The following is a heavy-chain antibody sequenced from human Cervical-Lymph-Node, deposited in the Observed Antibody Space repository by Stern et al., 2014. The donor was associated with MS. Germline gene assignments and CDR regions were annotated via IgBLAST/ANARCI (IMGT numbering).Heavy chain of an antibody. CDR3: ASLTDYGDYFDY. D-gene: IGHD4-17*01. J-gene: IGHJ4*02. V-gene: IGHV3-11*01. CDR2: ISSSGITI. CDR1: GFTFSDYY. Sequence: VQLEESGGGLVKPGGSLRLSCAASGFTFSDYYMSWIRQAPGKGLEWLSYISSSGITIYYADSVKGRFTISRDNAKNSLYLQMNSLRAEDTAVYYCASLTDYGDYFDYWGQGTLVTVSS.